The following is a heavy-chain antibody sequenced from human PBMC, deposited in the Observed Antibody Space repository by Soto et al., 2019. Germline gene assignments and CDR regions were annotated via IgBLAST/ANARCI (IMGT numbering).Heavy chain of an antibody. CDR3: ARGHYYGPAYGMDV. CDR1: GYTFSGYY. Sequence: ASVKVSCKASGYTFSGYYIRWVRQAPGQGLEWMGWISPKSGSANLAQRFQGRVTMTRDTSITTAYMELRRLKSDDTAVYYCARGHYYGPAYGMDVWGQGTTVTVSS. J-gene: IGHJ6*02. V-gene: IGHV1-2*02. CDR2: ISPKSGSA. D-gene: IGHD3-10*01.